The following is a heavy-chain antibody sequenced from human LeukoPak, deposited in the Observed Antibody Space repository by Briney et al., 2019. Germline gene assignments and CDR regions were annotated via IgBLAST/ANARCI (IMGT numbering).Heavy chain of an antibody. CDR2: INHSGST. CDR3: AKEAKYYDILIGYYRSFYYFDY. D-gene: IGHD3-9*01. J-gene: IGHJ4*02. CDR1: GGSFSGYY. Sequence: SETLSLTCAVYGGSFSGYYWSWIRQPPGKGLEWIGEINHSGSTNYNPSLKSRVTISVDTSKNQFSLNLTSVTAADTAVYYCAKEAKYYDILIGYYRSFYYFDYWGQGTLVTVSS. V-gene: IGHV4-34*01.